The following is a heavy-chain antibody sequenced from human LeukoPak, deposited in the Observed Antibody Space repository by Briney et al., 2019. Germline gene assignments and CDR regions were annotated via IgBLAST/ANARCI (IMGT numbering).Heavy chain of an antibody. CDR2: INHSGST. CDR3: AKEAKYYDILIGYYRSFYYFDY. D-gene: IGHD3-9*01. J-gene: IGHJ4*02. CDR1: GGSFSGYY. Sequence: SETLSLTCAVYGGSFSGYYWSWIRQPPGKGLEWIGEINHSGSTNYNPSLKSRVTISVDTSKNQFSLNLTSVTAADTAVYYCAKEAKYYDILIGYYRSFYYFDYWGQGTLVTVSS. V-gene: IGHV4-34*01.